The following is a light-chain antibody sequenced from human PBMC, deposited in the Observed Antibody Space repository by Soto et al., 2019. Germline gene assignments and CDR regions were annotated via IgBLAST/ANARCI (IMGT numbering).Light chain of an antibody. Sequence: QSVLTQPPSASGTPGQRVTISCSGSSSNIGSNFVYWYQQFPGTAPKLLIYRNNQRPSGVPDRFSGSKSGTSASLAISGLPSEDEADYYCAAWDDSLRVVLFGGGTKLTVL. CDR1: SSNIGSNF. CDR3: AAWDDSLRVVL. CDR2: RNN. V-gene: IGLV1-47*01. J-gene: IGLJ2*01.